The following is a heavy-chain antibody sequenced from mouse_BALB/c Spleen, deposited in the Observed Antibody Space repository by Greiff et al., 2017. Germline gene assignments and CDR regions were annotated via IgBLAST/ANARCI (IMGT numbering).Heavy chain of an antibody. V-gene: IGHV5-17*02. Sequence: EVHLVESGGGLVQPGGSRKLSCAASGFTFSSFGMHWVRQAPEKGLEWVAYISSGSSTIYYADTVKGRFTISRDNPKNTLFLQMTSLRSEDTAMYDCARSPLANWGCDYWGQGTTLTVSS. CDR2: ISSGSSTI. D-gene: IGHD4-1*01. J-gene: IGHJ2*01. CDR1: GFTFSSFG. CDR3: ARSPLANWGCDY.